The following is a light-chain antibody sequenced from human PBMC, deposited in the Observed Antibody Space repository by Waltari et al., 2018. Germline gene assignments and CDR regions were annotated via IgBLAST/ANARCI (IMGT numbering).Light chain of an antibody. CDR1: SLRSYY. CDR3: HSRDASGVGGS. Sequence: SSELTQDPTVSVAMGQTVRITCQGDSLRSYYASWYQQRPGQAPILVFSGNNNRPSGVPARFSGSSSDNTAVLTITGAQAEDEASYYCHSRDASGVGGSFGGGTKLTVL. J-gene: IGLJ2*01. CDR2: GNN. V-gene: IGLV3-19*01.